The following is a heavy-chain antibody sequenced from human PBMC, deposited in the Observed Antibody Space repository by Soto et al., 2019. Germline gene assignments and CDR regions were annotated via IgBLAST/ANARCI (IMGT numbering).Heavy chain of an antibody. CDR1: GFTFSTYA. CDR2: MSGSGATT. D-gene: IGHD2-8*01. CDR3: AKGSSCTIVGSPLAAFEF. V-gene: IGHV3-23*01. Sequence: GGSLRLSCAASGFTFSTYAMSWVRQSPGKGLEWVSAMSGSGATTHHADSVKGRFTISRDNSKNPLYLQLNSRRAEDTAVYFCAKGSSCTIVGSPLAAFEFWGQGTLVTISS. J-gene: IGHJ4*02.